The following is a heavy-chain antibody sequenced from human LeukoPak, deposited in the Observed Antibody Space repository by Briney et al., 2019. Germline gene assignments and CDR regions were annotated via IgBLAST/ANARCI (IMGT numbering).Heavy chain of an antibody. Sequence: ASVKVSCKASGYTFTSYYMHWVRQAPGQGLEWMGIINPSGGSTSYAQKFQGRVTMTRDTSTSTVYMELGSLRSEDTAVYYCARGYGSGSYYNDHPFDYWGQGTLVTVSS. D-gene: IGHD3-10*01. CDR1: GYTFTSYY. J-gene: IGHJ4*02. V-gene: IGHV1-46*03. CDR2: INPSGGST. CDR3: ARGYGSGSYYNDHPFDY.